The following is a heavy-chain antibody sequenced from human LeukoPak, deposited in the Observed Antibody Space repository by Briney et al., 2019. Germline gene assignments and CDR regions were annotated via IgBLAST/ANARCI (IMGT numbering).Heavy chain of an antibody. V-gene: IGHV3-74*01. Sequence: GGSLRLSCAASGFTFSSYWMHWVRQAPGKGLVWVSRINSDGSSTSYADSVKGRFTISRDNAKNTLYLQMNSLRAEDTAVYSCAREIQEWVTMVRGVTARYRHDYFDYWGQGTLVTVSS. J-gene: IGHJ4*02. CDR1: GFTFSSYW. CDR2: INSDGSST. D-gene: IGHD3-10*01. CDR3: AREIQEWVTMVRGVTARYRHDYFDY.